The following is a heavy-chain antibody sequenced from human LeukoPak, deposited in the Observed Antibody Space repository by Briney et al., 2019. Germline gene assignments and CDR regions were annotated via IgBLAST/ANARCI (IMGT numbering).Heavy chain of an antibody. CDR2: ISGSGDRT. CDR1: GFAFGSYG. Sequence: GGTLRLSCAASGFAFGSYGMSWVRQAPGKGLEWVSTISGSGDRTFYADSVKGRFTISRDNSKSTVYVQMNNLRVEDTAVYYCAKEGDRYYYDSSGYTDYWGQGTLVTVSS. D-gene: IGHD3-22*01. V-gene: IGHV3-23*01. J-gene: IGHJ4*02. CDR3: AKEGDRYYYDSSGYTDY.